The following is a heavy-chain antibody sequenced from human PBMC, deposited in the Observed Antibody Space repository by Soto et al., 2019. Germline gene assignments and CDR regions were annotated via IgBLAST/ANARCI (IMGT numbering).Heavy chain of an antibody. J-gene: IGHJ4*02. Sequence: PGGSLRLSCAASGFTFSIYAMSWVRQAPGKGLEWVSGIGGGGDDTSYADSVKGRFIISRDNSKSTLSLQMNGLRAEDTAVYYCANPIAVADESGLPYYWGQGTLVTVSS. D-gene: IGHD6-19*01. CDR1: GFTFSIYA. CDR2: IGGGGDDT. V-gene: IGHV3-23*01. CDR3: ANPIAVADESGLPYY.